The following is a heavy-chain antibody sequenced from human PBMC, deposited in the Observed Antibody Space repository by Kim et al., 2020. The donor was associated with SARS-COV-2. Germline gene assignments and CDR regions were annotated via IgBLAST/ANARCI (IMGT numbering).Heavy chain of an antibody. CDR1: GFTFSNAW. D-gene: IGHD2-2*01. J-gene: IGHJ4*02. CDR3: TTKGPYCSSTSCYLFDY. V-gene: IGHV3-15*01. Sequence: GGSLRLSCAASGFTFSNAWMSWVRQAPGKGLEWVGRIKSKTDGGTTDYAAPVKGRFTISRDDSKNTLYLQMNSLKTEDTAVYYCTTKGPYCSSTSCYLFDYWGQGTLVTVSS. CDR2: IKSKTDGGTT.